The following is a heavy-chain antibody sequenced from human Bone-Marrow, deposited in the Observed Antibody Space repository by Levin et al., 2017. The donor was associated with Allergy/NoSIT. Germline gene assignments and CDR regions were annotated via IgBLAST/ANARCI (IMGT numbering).Heavy chain of an antibody. CDR2: IYSGGST. D-gene: IGHD2-21*02. V-gene: IGHV3-66*01. Sequence: GASVKVSCAASGFTVNNNYMSWVRQAPGKGLEWVSLIYSGGSTYYADSVKGRFTISRDSSKNTLYLQMNSLRAEDTAMYYCARNVAVTANGYWGQGTLVTVSS. CDR3: ARNVAVTANGY. CDR1: GFTVNNNY. J-gene: IGHJ4*02.